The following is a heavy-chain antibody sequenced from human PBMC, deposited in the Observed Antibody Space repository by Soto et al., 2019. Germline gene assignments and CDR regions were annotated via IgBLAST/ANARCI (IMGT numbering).Heavy chain of an antibody. CDR3: ARVGRDNYYFDY. Sequence: TSEILSLTCAVCGGSFSGYYWSWIRQPPGKGLEWIGEINHSGSTNYNPSLKSRVTISVDTSKNQFSLKLSSVTAADTAVYYCARVGRDNYYFDYWGQGTLVTVSS. CDR1: GGSFSGYY. V-gene: IGHV4-34*01. J-gene: IGHJ4*02. CDR2: INHSGST.